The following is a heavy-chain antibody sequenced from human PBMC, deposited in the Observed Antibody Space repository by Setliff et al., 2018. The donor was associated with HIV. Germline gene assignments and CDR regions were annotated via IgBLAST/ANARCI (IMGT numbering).Heavy chain of an antibody. Sequence: ASVKVSCKASGYTFTSYGISWVRQAPGQGLEWVGWISTYNGNTNYAQKLQGRVTMTTDTSTSTAYMELRSLRSEDTAVYYCATDQGRGGGDYYFDYWGQGTLVTVSS. V-gene: IGHV1-18*01. CDR2: ISTYNGNT. CDR3: ATDQGRGGGDYYFDY. CDR1: GYTFTSYG. D-gene: IGHD2-21*02. J-gene: IGHJ4*02.